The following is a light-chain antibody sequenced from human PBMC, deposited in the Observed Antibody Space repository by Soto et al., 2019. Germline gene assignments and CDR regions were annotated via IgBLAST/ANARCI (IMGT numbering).Light chain of an antibody. CDR1: QSVNTY. CDR2: DAS. Sequence: EIVLTQSPATLSLSPGEGATLSCRASQSVNTYVAWYQQKPGQAPRLLIYDASNRATGIPARFSGSGTGTDFTLTISSLEPEDFAVYCCQQRSDWPLTFGGGAKVEIK. V-gene: IGKV3-11*01. J-gene: IGKJ4*01. CDR3: QQRSDWPLT.